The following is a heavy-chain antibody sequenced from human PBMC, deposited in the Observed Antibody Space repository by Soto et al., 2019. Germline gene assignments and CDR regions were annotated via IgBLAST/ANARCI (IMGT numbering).Heavy chain of an antibody. CDR2: IWYDGSNK. V-gene: IGHV3-33*01. J-gene: IGHJ6*02. Sequence: PGGSLRLSCAASGFTFSSYGMHWVRQAPGKGLEWVAVIWYDGSNKYYADSVKGRFTISRDNSKNTLYLQMNSLRAEDTAVYYCARDKAVRYYYGMDVWGQGTTVTVSS. CDR3: ARDKAVRYYYGMDV. D-gene: IGHD4-4*01. CDR1: GFTFSSYG.